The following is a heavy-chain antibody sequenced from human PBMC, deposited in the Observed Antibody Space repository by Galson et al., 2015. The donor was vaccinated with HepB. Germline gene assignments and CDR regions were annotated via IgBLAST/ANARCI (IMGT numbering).Heavy chain of an antibody. J-gene: IGHJ5*02. V-gene: IGHV4-30-4*01. CDR1: GGSISSGDYY. CDR2: ISYSGST. Sequence: TLSLTCTVSGGSISSGDYYWSWIRQPPGKGLEWIGYISYSGSTYYNPSLKSRVTISVDTSKNQFSLKLSSVTAADTAVYYCAREAAVVPAAIEENGFDPWGQGTLVTVSS. CDR3: AREAAVVPAAIEENGFDP. D-gene: IGHD2-2*02.